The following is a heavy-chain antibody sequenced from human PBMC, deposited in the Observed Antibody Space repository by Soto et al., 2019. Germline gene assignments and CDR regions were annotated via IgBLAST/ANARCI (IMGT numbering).Heavy chain of an antibody. CDR3: ARDRVRLDNKPYGIDV. J-gene: IGHJ6*02. D-gene: IGHD1-1*01. V-gene: IGHV4-31*03. Sequence: QVQLQESGPGLVKPSHTLSLTCTVSGDSISGGPYFWTWIRQYPGKGLEWIGYIYYTGSSYYNPSLKSRLTISVDTSENQFSLQLNSVTAADTSVYYCARDRVRLDNKPYGIDVWGQGTTVTVSS. CDR1: GDSISGGPYF. CDR2: IYYTGSS.